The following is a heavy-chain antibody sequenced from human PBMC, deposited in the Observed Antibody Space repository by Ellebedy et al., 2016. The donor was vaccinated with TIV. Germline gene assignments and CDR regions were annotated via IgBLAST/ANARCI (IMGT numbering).Heavy chain of an antibody. CDR1: GFTFSSYD. D-gene: IGHD6-19*01. CDR2: IGTAGDT. Sequence: GESLKISCAASGFTFSSYDMRWVRQVTGKGLEWVSGIGTAGDTYYSGSVKGRFTISRENAKNSLYLQMNSLRPGDTAVYYCARHWAGVTGTDYGMDVWGQGTTVTVAS. CDR3: ARHWAGVTGTDYGMDV. V-gene: IGHV3-13*01. J-gene: IGHJ6*02.